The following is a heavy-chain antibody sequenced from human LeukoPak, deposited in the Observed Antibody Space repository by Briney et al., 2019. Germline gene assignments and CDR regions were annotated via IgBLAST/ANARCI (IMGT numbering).Heavy chain of an antibody. Sequence: PGGSLRLSCAASGFIFSSEWMSWARQAPGKGLEWVANIKHDGSQKYYVDSVKGRFTISRDDAKNSLFLQMNSLTVEDTAIYYCVRDHPSGSLDFWGQGTQATVSS. CDR1: GFIFSSEW. D-gene: IGHD2-15*01. CDR3: VRDHPSGSLDF. V-gene: IGHV3-7*01. J-gene: IGHJ4*02. CDR2: IKHDGSQK.